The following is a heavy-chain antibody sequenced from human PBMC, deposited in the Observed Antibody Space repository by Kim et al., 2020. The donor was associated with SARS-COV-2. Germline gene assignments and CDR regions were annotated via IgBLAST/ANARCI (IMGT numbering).Heavy chain of an antibody. Sequence: YAPKFQGRVTMTRDTSISTAYMELSRLRSDDTAVYYCASGEGIAAAGADYWGQGTLVTVSS. CDR3: ASGEGIAAAGADY. D-gene: IGHD6-13*01. J-gene: IGHJ4*02. V-gene: IGHV1-2*02.